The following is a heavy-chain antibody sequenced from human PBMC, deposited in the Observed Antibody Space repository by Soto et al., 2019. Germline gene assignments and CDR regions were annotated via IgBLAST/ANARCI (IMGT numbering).Heavy chain of an antibody. J-gene: IGHJ4*02. CDR2: IYYSGST. CDR3: ARQRTSVVTQAYFGV. V-gene: IGHV4-39*01. CDR1: GDSISSRSYY. D-gene: IGHD2-21*02. Sequence: SETLSLTCTVTGDSISSRSYYWGWIRQPPGKGLEWIGSIYYSGSTYNNPSLRGRVSMSIDTSKDQFSLKLKSVTAADTALYFCARQRTSVVTQAYFGVWGPGSLVTVSS.